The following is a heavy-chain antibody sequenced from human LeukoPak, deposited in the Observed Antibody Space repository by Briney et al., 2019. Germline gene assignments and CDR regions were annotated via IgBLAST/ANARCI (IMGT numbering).Heavy chain of an antibody. V-gene: IGHV5-51*01. J-gene: IGHJ3*02. Sequence: GESLKISCKASGYSFTNYWIGWVRQMPGKGLEWMGIIYPGDSDTRYSPSFQGQVTISADKSISTAYLQWSSLKASDTAMYYCARRYYDFWSGYYYAGYAFGIWGQGTMVTVSS. CDR1: GYSFTNYW. CDR3: ARRYYDFWSGYYYAGYAFGI. D-gene: IGHD3-3*01. CDR2: IYPGDSDT.